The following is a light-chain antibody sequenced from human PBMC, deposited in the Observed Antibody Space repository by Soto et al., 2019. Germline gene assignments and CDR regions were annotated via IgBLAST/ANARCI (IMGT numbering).Light chain of an antibody. CDR2: EVS. Sequence: QSALTQPPSASGSPGQSVTISCTGTSSDVGGYDYVSWYQQHPGKAPKLMIYEVSLRPSGVPDRFSGSKFGNTASLTVSGLQAEDEADYYCSSYAGSNNLVFGGGTKVTVL. J-gene: IGLJ2*01. CDR1: SSDVGGYDY. V-gene: IGLV2-8*01. CDR3: SSYAGSNNLV.